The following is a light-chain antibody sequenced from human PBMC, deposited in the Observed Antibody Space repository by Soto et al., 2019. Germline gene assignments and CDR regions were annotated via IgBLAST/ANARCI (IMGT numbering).Light chain of an antibody. Sequence: QSVLTQPPSASGTPGQRVTISCSGSSSNIGSNYVYWYQQHPGEAPKLVIYEVSNRPSGVSNRFSGSKSGNTASLTISGLQADDEADYYCCSKTSSITYVFGSGTKLTVL. CDR1: SSNIGSNY. CDR3: CSKTSSITYV. J-gene: IGLJ1*01. CDR2: EVS. V-gene: IGLV2-14*01.